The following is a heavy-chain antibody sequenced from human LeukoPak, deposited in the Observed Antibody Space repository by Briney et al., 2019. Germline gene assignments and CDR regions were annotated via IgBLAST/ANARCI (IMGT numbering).Heavy chain of an antibody. V-gene: IGHV1-2*02. CDR3: ATAYENGVDGYFDSLFDY. Sequence: ASVKVSCKASGYTFTDYYMHWVRQAPGQGLEWMGWINPNSGGTNDAQKFQGRVTMTRDTSSSTAYMELRRLRSDDTAVYYCATAYENGVDGYFDSLFDYWGQGTLVSVSS. J-gene: IGHJ4*02. CDR2: INPNSGGT. D-gene: IGHD3-9*01. CDR1: GYTFTDYY.